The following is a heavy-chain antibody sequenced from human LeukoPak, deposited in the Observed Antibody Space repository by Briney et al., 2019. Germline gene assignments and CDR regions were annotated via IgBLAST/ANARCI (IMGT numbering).Heavy chain of an antibody. CDR2: IIPILGMA. J-gene: IGHJ4*02. Sequence: ASVKVSCKASGGTFSSYAISWVRQAPGQGLEWMGRIIPILGMANYAQKFQGRVTITADKSTSTAYMELSSLRSEDTAVYYCARNPSPPYSGSDDYWGQGTLVTVSS. D-gene: IGHD1-26*01. CDR3: ARNPSPPYSGSDDY. V-gene: IGHV1-69*04. CDR1: GGTFSSYA.